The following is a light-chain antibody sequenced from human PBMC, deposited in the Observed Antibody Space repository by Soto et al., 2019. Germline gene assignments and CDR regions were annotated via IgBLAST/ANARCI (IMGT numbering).Light chain of an antibody. Sequence: DIQMTQSPSTLSASIGDRVTITCRASQTINNWLAWYQQKPGKAPNLLIYHASNLETGVPSRFSGSAFGTECTLTISSLQPDDFATYYCQHYNSSPWPFGQGTKVEIK. CDR1: QTINNW. J-gene: IGKJ1*01. CDR3: QHYNSSPWP. V-gene: IGKV1-5*01. CDR2: HAS.